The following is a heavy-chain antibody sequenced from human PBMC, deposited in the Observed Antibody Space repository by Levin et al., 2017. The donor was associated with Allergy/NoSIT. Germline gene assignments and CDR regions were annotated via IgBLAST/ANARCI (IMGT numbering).Heavy chain of an antibody. CDR2: ISFDGTTT. CDR3: ANGLGSGHLGSYFYGMDV. J-gene: IGHJ6*02. Sequence: GGSLRLSCAASGFTFSSYGMHWVRQAPGKGLEWVALISFDGTTTYYADSVKGRFTISRDNFKNTLYLQMNSLRAEDTAAYYCANGLGSGHLGSYFYGMDVWGQGTTVTVFS. CDR1: GFTFSSYG. V-gene: IGHV3-30*18. D-gene: IGHD2-15*01.